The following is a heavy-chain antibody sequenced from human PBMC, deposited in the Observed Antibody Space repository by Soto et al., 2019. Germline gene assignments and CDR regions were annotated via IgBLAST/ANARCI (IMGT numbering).Heavy chain of an antibody. J-gene: IGHJ4*01. CDR1: GFTFSNAW. D-gene: IGHD3-22*01. CDR2: VKSKNDGGTT. CDR3: TTDSYITSIIVRFDY. Sequence: EVHLVESGGGLVKPGGSLRLSCAASGFTFSNAWINWVRQAPGKGLEWVGRVKSKNDGGTTDFAAPVKGRFAISRDDSKNMVYLAMNSLQTEDTAIYYCTTDSYITSIIVRFDYWGHGTLVTVSS. V-gene: IGHV3-15*07.